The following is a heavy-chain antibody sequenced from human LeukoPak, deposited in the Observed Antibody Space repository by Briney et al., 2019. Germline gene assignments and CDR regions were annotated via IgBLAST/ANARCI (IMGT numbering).Heavy chain of an antibody. CDR3: AKIGSGSHYNEGTYINTEYFFDY. D-gene: IGHD3-10*01. J-gene: IGHJ4*02. V-gene: IGHV3-23*01. CDR2: ISGSGGST. Sequence: PGGSLRLSCAASGFTFSSYAVSWVRQAPRKGLEWGSAISGSGGSTYYADSVKGRFTISRDNSKNTLYLQMNSLRAEDTAVYYCAKIGSGSHYNEGTYINTEYFFDYWGQGTLVTVSS. CDR1: GFTFSSYA.